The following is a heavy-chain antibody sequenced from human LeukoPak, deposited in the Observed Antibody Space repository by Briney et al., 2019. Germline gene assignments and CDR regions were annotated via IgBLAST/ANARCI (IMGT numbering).Heavy chain of an antibody. D-gene: IGHD6-25*01. V-gene: IGHV4-39*01. CDR2: IYYSGSS. CDR3: AMGIWAAARVRYYYYMDV. J-gene: IGHJ6*03. Sequence: SETLSLTCTVSGGSISSSNYYWGWIRQPPGKGLECIGSIYYSGSSYYNPSLKSRVTISVDTSKNQFSLQLNSVTPEDTAVYYCAMGIWAAARVRYYYYMDVWGKGTTVTVSS. CDR1: GGSISSSNYY.